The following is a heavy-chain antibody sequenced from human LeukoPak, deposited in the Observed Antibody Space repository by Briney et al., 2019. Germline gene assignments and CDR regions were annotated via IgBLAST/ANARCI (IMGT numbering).Heavy chain of an antibody. CDR1: GFTFSSYS. Sequence: GGSLRLSCAASGFTFSSYSMNWVRQAPGKGLEWVSSISSSGSYIYYADSVKGRFTISRDNAKNSLYLQMNSLRAEDTAVYYCVIAAAGRATDYWGQGTLVTVSS. CDR3: VIAAAGRATDY. D-gene: IGHD6-13*01. V-gene: IGHV3-21*01. CDR2: ISSSGSYI. J-gene: IGHJ4*02.